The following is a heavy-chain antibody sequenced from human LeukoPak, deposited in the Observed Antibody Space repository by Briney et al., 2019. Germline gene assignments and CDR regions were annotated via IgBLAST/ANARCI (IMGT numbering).Heavy chain of an antibody. CDR3: TTDEYATVLTLEAYYFDS. CDR2: ISYDGSNK. Sequence: GGSLRLSCAAPGFTFSSYAMHWVRQAPGKGLEWVAVISYDGSNKYYADSVKGRFTISRDNSKNTLYLQMNGLKTEDTAVFYCTTDEYATVLTLEAYYFDSWGQGTLVTVSS. D-gene: IGHD4-23*01. V-gene: IGHV3-30-3*01. CDR1: GFTFSSYA. J-gene: IGHJ4*02.